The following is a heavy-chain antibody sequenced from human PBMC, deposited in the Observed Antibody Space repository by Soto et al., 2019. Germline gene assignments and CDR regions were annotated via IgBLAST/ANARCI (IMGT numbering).Heavy chain of an antibody. CDR1: GGSISSYY. CDR3: ARGGVTTVVIPKYYYFGLDV. CDR2: VESSGST. J-gene: IGHJ6*02. Sequence: PSETLSLTCTVSGGSISSYYCTWGRQPPGKGLEWIGYVESSGSTSYNPSLMSRVTISVDTSKNQFSLKLTSVTAADTAVYYCARGGVTTVVIPKYYYFGLDVWGQGTTVTVSS. D-gene: IGHD4-17*01. V-gene: IGHV4-59*13.